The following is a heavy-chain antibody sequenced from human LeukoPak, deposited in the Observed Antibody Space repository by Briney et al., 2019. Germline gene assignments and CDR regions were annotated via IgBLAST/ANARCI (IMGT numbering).Heavy chain of an antibody. D-gene: IGHD3-22*01. Sequence: SETLSLTCTVSGGSISSYYWSWIRQPPGKGLEWIGYIYYSGSTNYNPSLKSRVTISVDTSKNQFSLKLSSVTAADTAVYYCARSEGYYDSSGYYKTGVEESSGYYYYMDVWGKGTTVTVSS. CDR3: ARSEGYYDSSGYYKTGVEESSGYYYYMDV. V-gene: IGHV4-59*01. J-gene: IGHJ6*03. CDR1: GGSISSYY. CDR2: IYYSGST.